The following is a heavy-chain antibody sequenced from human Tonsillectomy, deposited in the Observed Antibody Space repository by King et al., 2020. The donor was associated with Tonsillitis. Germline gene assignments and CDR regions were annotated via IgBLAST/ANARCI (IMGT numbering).Heavy chain of an antibody. D-gene: IGHD7-27*01. J-gene: IGHJ6*03. CDR3: VRDEGVFVPGDDSDYCYMDV. CDR1: GYIFANYG. CDR2: ISGYNGDT. Sequence: QLVQSGAEVKKPGASVKVSCKASGYIFANYGISWVRQAPGQGLEWMGWISGYNGDTDYAHKVQGRVTMTADISTKTAYMELRSLRSDDTAVYYCVRDEGVFVPGDDSDYCYMDVWGKGTTVTVSS. V-gene: IGHV1-18*01.